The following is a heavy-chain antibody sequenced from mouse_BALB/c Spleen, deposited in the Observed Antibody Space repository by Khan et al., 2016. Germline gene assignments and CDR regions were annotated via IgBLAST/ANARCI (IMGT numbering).Heavy chain of an antibody. V-gene: IGHV6-6*02. J-gene: IGHJ4*01. Sequence: EVELVESGGGLVQPGGSMKLSCVASGFTFSNYWMNWVRQSPEKGLEWVAEIRLKSNNYATHYAESVKGRFTISRDDSKSSVYLQMNNLRAEDTGIYYCTRPGNYAMDYWGQGTSVTSPQ. CDR2: IRLKSNNYAT. CDR3: TRPGNYAMDY. CDR1: GFTFSNYW. D-gene: IGHD1-1*02.